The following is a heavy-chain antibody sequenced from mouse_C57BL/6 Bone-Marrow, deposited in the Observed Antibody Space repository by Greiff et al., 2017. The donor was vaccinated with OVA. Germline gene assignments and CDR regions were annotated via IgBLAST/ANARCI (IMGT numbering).Heavy chain of an antibody. V-gene: IGHV1-59*01. J-gene: IGHJ3*01. Sequence: QVQLQQPGAELVRPGTSVKLSCKASGYTFTSYWMHWVKQRPGQGLEWIGVIDPSDSYTNYNQKFKGKATSTVDTSSSTAYMQLSSVASEDSAVDYCARSAWFAYWGQGTLVTVSA. CDR2: IDPSDSYT. CDR1: GYTFTSYW. CDR3: ARSAWFAY.